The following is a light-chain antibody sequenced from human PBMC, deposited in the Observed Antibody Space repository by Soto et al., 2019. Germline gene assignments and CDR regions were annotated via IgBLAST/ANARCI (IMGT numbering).Light chain of an antibody. Sequence: QSVLTQPASVSGSPGQSITISCTGTSSDVGNYNLVSWYQQQPGKAPKLMIYEGSKRPSGVSNRFSGAKSGNTASLTISGLQAEDESDYYCCSYAGSSPYVFGTGTKRTVL. J-gene: IGLJ1*01. CDR3: CSYAGSSPYV. CDR2: EGS. CDR1: SSDVGNYNL. V-gene: IGLV2-23*01.